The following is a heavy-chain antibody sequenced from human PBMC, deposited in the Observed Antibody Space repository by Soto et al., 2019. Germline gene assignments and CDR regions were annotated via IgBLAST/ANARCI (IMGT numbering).Heavy chain of an antibody. CDR2: ISTSNGIT. Sequence: QVHLVQSGPEVKKPGASVKVSCEPSGYDFTAYPISWVHQAPCQALEWMGWISTSNGITHYAQHSQGRDTMTTDTSTSTGYMERRSLKSDDTAVYYCARTGIVTRGDYDYWGQGTLVTVSS. CDR1: GYDFTAYP. CDR3: ARTGIVTRGDYDY. V-gene: IGHV1-18*04. J-gene: IGHJ4*02. D-gene: IGHD3-9*01.